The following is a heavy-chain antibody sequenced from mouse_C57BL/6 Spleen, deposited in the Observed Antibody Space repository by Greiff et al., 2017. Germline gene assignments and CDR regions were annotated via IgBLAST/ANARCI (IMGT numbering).Heavy chain of an antibody. CDR2: IHPSDSDT. V-gene: IGHV1-74*01. CDR3: ARRDYYGSSPFAY. J-gene: IGHJ3*01. Sequence: VQLQQPGAELVKPGASVKVSCKASGYTFTSYWMHWVKQRPGQGLEWIGRIHPSDSDTNYNQKFKGKSTLTVDKSSSTAYMQLSSLTSEDSAVYYCARRDYYGSSPFAYWGQGTLVTVSA. CDR1: GYTFTSYW. D-gene: IGHD1-1*01.